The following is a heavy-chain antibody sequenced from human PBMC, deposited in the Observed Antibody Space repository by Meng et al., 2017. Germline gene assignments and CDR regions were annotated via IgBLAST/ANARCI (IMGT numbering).Heavy chain of an antibody. Sequence: GESLKISCAASGFTFSSYAMHWVRQAPGKGLEWVAVISYDGSNKYYADSVKGRFTISRDNSKNTLYLQMNSLRAEDTAVYYCARAATVVTLPYWYFDLWGRGTLVTVSS. V-gene: IGHV3-30*07. CDR1: GFTFSSYA. J-gene: IGHJ2*01. D-gene: IGHD4-23*01. CDR3: ARAATVVTLPYWYFDL. CDR2: ISYDGSNK.